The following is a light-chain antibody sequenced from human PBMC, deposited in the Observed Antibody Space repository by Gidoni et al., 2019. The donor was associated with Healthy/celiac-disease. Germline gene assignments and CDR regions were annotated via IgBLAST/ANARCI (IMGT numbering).Light chain of an antibody. V-gene: IGKV1-33*01. CDR1: QDLSSY. CDR2: VGS. Sequence: DMQMTQSPSSLSASVGHRVTITCQASQDLSSYLNWYLQKPGKAPKLLIYVGSNLETGVPSRFSGSGSGTDFTFNISSLQPEDIATYYCKQYVKLPLTFGGGTKVEIK. J-gene: IGKJ4*01. CDR3: KQYVKLPLT.